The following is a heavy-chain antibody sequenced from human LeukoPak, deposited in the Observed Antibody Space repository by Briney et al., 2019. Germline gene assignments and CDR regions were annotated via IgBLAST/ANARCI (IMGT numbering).Heavy chain of an antibody. V-gene: IGHV1-18*01. CDR3: ARVGGGKTQPALAY. Sequence: ASVKVSCTASGYTFTSDVIGWVRQAPGQGREWMGWISSYNGNTNYAQKIKGRVTMTTDTSTSTDYMELRSLRSDDTAVYYCARVGGGKTQPALAYWGQGTLLTVFS. CDR1: GYTFTSDV. D-gene: IGHD4-23*01. J-gene: IGHJ4*02. CDR2: ISSYNGNT.